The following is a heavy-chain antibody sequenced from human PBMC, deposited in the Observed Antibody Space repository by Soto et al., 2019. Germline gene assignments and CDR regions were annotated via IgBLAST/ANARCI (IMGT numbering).Heavy chain of an antibody. CDR3: TRDRDYGDYPPDY. V-gene: IGHV3-49*03. J-gene: IGHJ4*02. CDR1: GFTFGDDA. Sequence: GGSLRLSCTASGFTFGDDAMSWFRQAPGKGLEWVGFIRSKAYGGTTEYAASVKGRFTISRDDSKSIAYLQMNSLKTEDTAVYYCTRDRDYGDYPPDYWGQGTLVTVSS. CDR2: IRSKAYGGTT. D-gene: IGHD4-17*01.